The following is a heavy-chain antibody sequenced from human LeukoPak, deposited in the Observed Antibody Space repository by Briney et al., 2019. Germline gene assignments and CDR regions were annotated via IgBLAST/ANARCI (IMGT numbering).Heavy chain of an antibody. J-gene: IGHJ5*02. CDR1: GFTFVDYG. Sequence: GGSLRHSCAASGFTFVDYGMSWVRQAPGKGLEWVSGFNWNGGCTGYADSVKGRFTISRDNAKNSLYLQMNSLRAEDTALYHCARVNHGDYLWWFDPWGQGTLVTVSS. CDR3: ARVNHGDYLWWFDP. V-gene: IGHV3-20*01. D-gene: IGHD4-17*01. CDR2: FNWNGGCT.